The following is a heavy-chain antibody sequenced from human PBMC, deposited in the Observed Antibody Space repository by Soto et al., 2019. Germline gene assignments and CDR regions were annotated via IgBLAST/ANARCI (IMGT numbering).Heavy chain of an antibody. CDR3: ARDSRTGCSSNDCSIS. D-gene: IGHD2-2*01. V-gene: IGHV4-4*02. CDR2: IYHSGNT. Sequence: KPSETLSLTCAFSVDSISSGSWWSWVRQSPGKGLQWIGEIYHSGNTRNNPSLKSRVTMSVDKSNNQFSLNLMSVTAADTATYYCARDSRTGCSSNDCSISWGRGILVTVS. J-gene: IGHJ5*02. CDR1: VDSISSGSW.